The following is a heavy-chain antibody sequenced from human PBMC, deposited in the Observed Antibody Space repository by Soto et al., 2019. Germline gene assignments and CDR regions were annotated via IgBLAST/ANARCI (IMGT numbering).Heavy chain of an antibody. J-gene: IGHJ6*02. D-gene: IGHD5-18*01. CDR3: AKGYYSYGYGAPLTHYGMDV. Sequence: GGSLRLSCAASGFTFDDYTMHWVRQAPGKGLEWVSLISWDGGSTYYADSVKGRFTISRDNSKNSLYLQMNSLRTEDTALYYCAKGYYSYGYGAPLTHYGMDVWGQGTTVTVSS. V-gene: IGHV3-43*01. CDR1: GFTFDDYT. CDR2: ISWDGGST.